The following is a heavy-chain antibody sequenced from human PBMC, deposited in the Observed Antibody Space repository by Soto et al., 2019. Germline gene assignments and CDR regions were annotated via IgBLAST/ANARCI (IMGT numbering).Heavy chain of an antibody. CDR3: ARDPTLRYYGSGSYFPARYGMDV. D-gene: IGHD3-10*01. CDR2: INAGNGNT. CDR1: GYTFTSYA. V-gene: IGHV1-3*01. J-gene: IGHJ6*02. Sequence: ASVKVSCKASGYTFTSYAMHWVRQAPGQRLEWMGWINAGNGNTKYSQKFQGRVTITRDTSASTAYMELSSLRSEDTAVYYCARDPTLRYYGSGSYFPARYGMDVWGQGTTVTVS.